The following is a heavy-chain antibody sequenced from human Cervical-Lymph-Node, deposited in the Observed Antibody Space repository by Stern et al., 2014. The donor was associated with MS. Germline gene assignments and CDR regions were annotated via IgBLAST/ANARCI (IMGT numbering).Heavy chain of an antibody. CDR3: AGDRHSSGFDH. CDR1: GGTFSNYA. J-gene: IGHJ4*02. Sequence: VQLVESGAEVKKPGSSVTVSCKASGGTFSNYAITWFRQAPGRGLEWMGDTNPLFGTTNYAQKFQGRVTMTAHESTATAYMELSGLRSEDTAVYYCAGDRHSSGFDHWGQGTLVPVSS. V-gene: IGHV1-69*01. CDR2: TNPLFGTT. D-gene: IGHD3-22*01.